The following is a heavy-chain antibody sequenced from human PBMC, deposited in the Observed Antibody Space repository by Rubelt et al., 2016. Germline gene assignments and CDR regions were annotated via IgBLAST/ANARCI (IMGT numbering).Heavy chain of an antibody. J-gene: IGHJ4*02. CDR2: IYTSGST. CDR1: GGSISSYY. D-gene: IGHD6-19*01. Sequence: QVQLQESGPGLVKPSETLSLTCTVSGGSISSYYWSWIRQPAGKGLEWIGRIYTSGSTNYNPSLKGRVTRSGDTAKNQLCLRLSSVTAGDTAGYYCARGLEQWVIFDYWGQGTLVTVSS. CDR3: ARGLEQWVIFDY. V-gene: IGHV4-4*07.